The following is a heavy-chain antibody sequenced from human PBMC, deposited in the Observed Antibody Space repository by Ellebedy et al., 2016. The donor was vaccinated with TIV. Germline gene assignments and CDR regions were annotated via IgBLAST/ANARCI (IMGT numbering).Heavy chain of an antibody. CDR1: GGIFSKYA. CDR3: ARGCGVDTSGYYFFY. Sequence: SVKVSCXASGGIFSKYAISWVRQAPGQGLEWMGGITPMFGTANYAQKFQGRVTITADQSTSTAYMELSSLRSEDTAMYYCARGCGVDTSGYYFFYWGQGTLVTVSS. V-gene: IGHV1-69*13. D-gene: IGHD3-22*01. CDR2: ITPMFGTA. J-gene: IGHJ4*02.